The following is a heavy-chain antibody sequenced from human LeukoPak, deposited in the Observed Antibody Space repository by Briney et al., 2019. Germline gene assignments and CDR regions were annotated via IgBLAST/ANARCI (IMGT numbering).Heavy chain of an antibody. CDR1: GYTFTSYA. CDR3: ARACVEWLLPNY. D-gene: IGHD3-3*01. CDR2: INPNSGGT. V-gene: IGHV1-2*06. Sequence: ASVKVSCKASGYTFTSYAMHWVRQAPGQGLEWMGRINPNSGGTNYAQKFQGRVTMTRDTSISTAYMELSRLRSDDTAVYYCARACVEWLLPNYWGQGTLVTVSS. J-gene: IGHJ4*02.